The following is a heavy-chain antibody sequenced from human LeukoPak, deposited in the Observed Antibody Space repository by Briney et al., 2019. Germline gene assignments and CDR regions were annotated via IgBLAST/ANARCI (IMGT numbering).Heavy chain of an antibody. CDR1: GFAFGSEA. V-gene: IGHV3-23*01. J-gene: IGHJ3*02. D-gene: IGHD2-8*01. CDR2: ISPAGGTT. CDR3: ARQAYATNLDAFDI. Sequence: GGSLRLSCAVSGFAFGSEAMSWVRQSPARGLEWVASISPAGGTTYYADYVKGRFTISRDNSNNTLFVRMNSLRAEDTAVYYCARQAYATNLDAFDIWGQGTMVTVSS.